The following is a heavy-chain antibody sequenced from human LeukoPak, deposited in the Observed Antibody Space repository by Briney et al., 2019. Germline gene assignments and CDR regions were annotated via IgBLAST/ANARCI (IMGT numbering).Heavy chain of an antibody. CDR1: GFTFSSHG. CDR3: TKESATGSRYSFDY. CDR2: VSSDRGTT. V-gene: IGHV3-30*18. J-gene: IGHJ4*02. Sequence: GTSLRLSCAASGFTFSSHGIHWVRQAPGKGLEWVAVVSSDRGTTYYADSVKGRFTISRDNSKNTLYLQMNSLRGEDTAIYYCTKESATGSRYSFDYWGQGTLVTVSS. D-gene: IGHD2-15*01.